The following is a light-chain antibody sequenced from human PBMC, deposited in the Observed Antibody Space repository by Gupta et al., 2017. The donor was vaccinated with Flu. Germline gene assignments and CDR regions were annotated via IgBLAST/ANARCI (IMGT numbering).Light chain of an antibody. CDR3: QQRNSYPRYT. CDR1: QGISSY. CDR2: SAS. Sequence: DTQLTQSPSFLSASVGDRVTITCRASQGISSYLAWYQQKPGKAPKLLIYSASTLQSGVPSRFTGSGSGTEFTLTSTSLQPEDFATYYCQQRNSYPRYTFGQGTKLEIK. V-gene: IGKV1-9*01. J-gene: IGKJ2*01.